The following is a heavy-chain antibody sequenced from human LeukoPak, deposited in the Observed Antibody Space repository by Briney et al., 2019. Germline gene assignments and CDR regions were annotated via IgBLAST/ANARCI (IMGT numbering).Heavy chain of an antibody. D-gene: IGHD6-13*01. J-gene: IGHJ4*02. CDR1: GYTFTGYY. V-gene: IGHV1-2*04. Sequence: ASVKVSCKASGYTFTGYYMHWVRQAPGQGLEWMGWINPNSGGTNYAQKFQGWVTMTRDTSISTAYMELRSLRSDDTAVYYCAKDQQVPAAGTWGSIDYWGQGTLVTVSS. CDR3: AKDQQVPAAGTWGSIDY. CDR2: INPNSGGT.